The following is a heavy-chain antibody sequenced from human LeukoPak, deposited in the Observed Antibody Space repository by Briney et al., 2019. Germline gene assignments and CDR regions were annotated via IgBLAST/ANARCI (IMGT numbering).Heavy chain of an antibody. J-gene: IGHJ4*02. V-gene: IGHV3-49*04. D-gene: IGHD1-26*01. Sequence: GGSLRLSFTASGFTFGDYVMSGVRQAPGKGLEGVGFIRSKAYGGTTEYAASVKGRFTISRDDSKSIAYLQMNSLKTEDTAVYYCTSSIVGATTFDYWGQGTLVTVSS. CDR3: TSSIVGATTFDY. CDR1: GFTFGDYV. CDR2: IRSKAYGGTT.